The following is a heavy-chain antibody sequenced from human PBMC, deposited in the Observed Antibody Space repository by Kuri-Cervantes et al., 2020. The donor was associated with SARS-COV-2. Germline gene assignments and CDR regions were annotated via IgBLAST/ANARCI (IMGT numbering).Heavy chain of an antibody. J-gene: IGHJ4*02. CDR3: ARMITSSWGRLWEVSKVLYYFDY. V-gene: IGHV2-26*01. CDR2: IFSNDEK. Sequence: SGPTLVKPTETLTLTCTVSGFSLSNARMGVSWIRQPPGKALEWLAHIFSNDEKSYSTSLKSRLTISKDTSKSQVVLTMTNMDPVDTATYYCARMITSSWGRLWEVSKVLYYFDYWGQGTLVTVSS. D-gene: IGHD1-26*01. CDR1: GFSLSNARMG.